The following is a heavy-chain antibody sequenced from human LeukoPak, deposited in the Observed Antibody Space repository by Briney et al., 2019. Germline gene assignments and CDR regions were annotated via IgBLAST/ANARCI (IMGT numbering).Heavy chain of an antibody. CDR3: TTRIGDGFDP. D-gene: IGHD3-10*01. CDR1: GFTFSNAW. Sequence: GGPLRLSCAASGFTFSNAWMSWLRQAPGEGRVGVGRIKSRTDGGTTDYAEPVKDRFTISRDDSKNTLYLQRNSLKAEDSAVNYCTTRIGDGFDPWGQGTLVTVSS. V-gene: IGHV3-15*01. J-gene: IGHJ5*02. CDR2: IKSRTDGGTT.